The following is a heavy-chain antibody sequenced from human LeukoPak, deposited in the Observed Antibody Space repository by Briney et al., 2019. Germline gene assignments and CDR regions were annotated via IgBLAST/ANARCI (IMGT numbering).Heavy chain of an antibody. J-gene: IGHJ4*02. CDR3: ARGLPYYYDR. CDR2: IIPIFGTA. V-gene: IGHV1-69*05. CDR1: GGTFSSYA. D-gene: IGHD3-22*01. Sequence: SVKVSCKASGGTFSSYAISWVRQAPGQGLEWMGGIIPIFGTANYAQKFQGRVTMTRDTSTSTVYMELSSLRSEDTAVYYCARGLPYYYDRWGQGTLVTVSS.